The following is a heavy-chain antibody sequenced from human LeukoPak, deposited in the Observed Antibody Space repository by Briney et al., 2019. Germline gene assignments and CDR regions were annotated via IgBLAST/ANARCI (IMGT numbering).Heavy chain of an antibody. CDR2: IYYSGST. Sequence: PSETLSLTCTVSGGSISSYYWSWIRQPPGKGLEWIGYIYYSGSTNYNPSLKSRVTISVDTSKNQFSLKLSSVTAADTAVYYCARVHWSGIAAAGYFDYWGQGTLATVSS. D-gene: IGHD6-13*01. J-gene: IGHJ4*02. V-gene: IGHV4-59*01. CDR1: GGSISSYY. CDR3: ARVHWSGIAAAGYFDY.